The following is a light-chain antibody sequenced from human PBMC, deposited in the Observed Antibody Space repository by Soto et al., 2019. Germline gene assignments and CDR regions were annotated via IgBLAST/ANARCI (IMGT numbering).Light chain of an antibody. V-gene: IGLV2-14*01. CDR1: TTDVGGYNY. CDR3: TSYTRTSALV. CDR2: EVS. J-gene: IGLJ6*01. Sequence: QSALTQPASVSGSPGQSITISCTGTTTDVGGYNYVSWYQHRPGKAPKLMIYEVSNRLSGVSNRFSGSKSGNTASLTISGLQSGDEADYYCTSYTRTSALVFGSGTKLTVL.